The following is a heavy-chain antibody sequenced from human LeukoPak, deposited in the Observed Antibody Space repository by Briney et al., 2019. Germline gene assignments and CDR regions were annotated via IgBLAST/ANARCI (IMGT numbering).Heavy chain of an antibody. Sequence: SETLSLTCTVSGGSISSYYWSWLRRPPGKGLEWIGYIYYSGSTNYNPSLKSRVTISVDTSKNQFSLKLSSVTAADTAVYYCARAVVATVYFDYWGQGTLVTVSS. CDR2: IYYSGST. CDR1: GGSISSYY. D-gene: IGHD5-12*01. V-gene: IGHV4-59*08. J-gene: IGHJ4*02. CDR3: ARAVVATVYFDY.